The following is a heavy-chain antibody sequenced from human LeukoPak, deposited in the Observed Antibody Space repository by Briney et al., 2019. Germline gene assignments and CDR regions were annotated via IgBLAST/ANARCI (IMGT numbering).Heavy chain of an antibody. V-gene: IGHV4-39*01. Sequence: SSETLSLTCTVSGDSFTSTDDFWGWIRQPPGKGLEWIGSINYSGKTYYNPSLKSRVIISVDTSKNQVSLRLSSVTAADTAVYYSARSSYSSGRYGGLDVWGQGTTVTVSS. D-gene: IGHD3-22*01. CDR2: INYSGKT. CDR3: ARSSYSSGRYGGLDV. CDR1: GDSFTSTDDF. J-gene: IGHJ6*02.